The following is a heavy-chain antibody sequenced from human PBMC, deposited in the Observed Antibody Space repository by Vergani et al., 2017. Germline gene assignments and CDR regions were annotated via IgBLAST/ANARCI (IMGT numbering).Heavy chain of an antibody. CDR2: IWYDGSNK. Sequence: QVQLVESGGGVVQPGRSLRLSCAASGFTFSSYGMHWVRQAPGKGLEWVAVIWYDGSNKYYADSVKGRFTISRDNSKNTLYLQMNSLRAEDTAVYYCARQKVAARTKVFDYWGQGTLVTVSS. CDR1: GFTFSSYG. J-gene: IGHJ4*02. D-gene: IGHD6-6*01. V-gene: IGHV3-33*01. CDR3: ARQKVAARTKVFDY.